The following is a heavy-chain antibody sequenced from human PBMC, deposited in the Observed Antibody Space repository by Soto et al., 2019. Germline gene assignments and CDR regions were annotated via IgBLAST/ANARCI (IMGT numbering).Heavy chain of an antibody. CDR3: GRARSAAMVTSDY. V-gene: IGHV1-18*01. Sequence: QVQLVQSGPEVKKPGASVKVSCKASGYSFSDYGVTWVRQSPGQGLQWMGWISAYNDDRNYAQNFQDRITMTTDTSTSTAYVELRSLRSDDTPVYFCGRARSAAMVTSDYWGQGTLVTVSS. D-gene: IGHD5-18*01. CDR2: ISAYNDDR. J-gene: IGHJ4*02. CDR1: GYSFSDYG.